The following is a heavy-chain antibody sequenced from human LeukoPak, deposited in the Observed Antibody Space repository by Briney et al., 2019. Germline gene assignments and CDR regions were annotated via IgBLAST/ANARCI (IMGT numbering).Heavy chain of an antibody. CDR1: GGSISSSSYY. D-gene: IGHD6-6*01. J-gene: IGHJ2*01. Sequence: SETLSLTCTVSGGSISSSSYYWGWIRQPPGKGLEWIGSIYYSGSTNYNPSLKSRVTISVDTSKNQFSLKLNSVTAADTAVYYCARSRGRYSSSTGFDLWGRGTLVTVSS. V-gene: IGHV4-39*07. CDR2: IYYSGST. CDR3: ARSRGRYSSSTGFDL.